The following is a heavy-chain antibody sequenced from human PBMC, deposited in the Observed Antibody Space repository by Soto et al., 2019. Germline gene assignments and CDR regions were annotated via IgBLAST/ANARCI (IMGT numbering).Heavy chain of an antibody. J-gene: IGHJ2*01. CDR1: GFTFDDYA. Sequence: EVQLVESGGGLVQPGRSLRLSCAASGFTFDDYAMHWVRQAPGKGLEWVSGISWNSGSIGYADSVKGRFTISRDNAKNSLYLQMNSLRAEDTALYYCAKDISGSYSNWYFDLWGRGTLVTVSS. CDR2: ISWNSGSI. D-gene: IGHD1-26*01. CDR3: AKDISGSYSNWYFDL. V-gene: IGHV3-9*01.